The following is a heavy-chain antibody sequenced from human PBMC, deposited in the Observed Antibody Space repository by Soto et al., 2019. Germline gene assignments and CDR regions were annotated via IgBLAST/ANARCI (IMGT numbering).Heavy chain of an antibody. CDR3: ARKHESAVVAGPPFFY. CDR1: GFTFSSYA. Sequence: LRLSCAASGFTFSSYAMHWVRQAPGKGLEWVAVISYDGSNKYYADSVKGRFTISRDNSKNTLYLQMNSLRAEDTAGYYCARKHESAVVAGPPFFYWCQGPLVILS. D-gene: IGHD6-19*01. CDR2: ISYDGSNK. J-gene: IGHJ4*02. V-gene: IGHV3-30-3*01.